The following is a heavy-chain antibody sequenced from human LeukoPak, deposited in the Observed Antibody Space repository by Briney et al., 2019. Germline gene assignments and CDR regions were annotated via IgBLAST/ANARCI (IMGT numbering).Heavy chain of an antibody. J-gene: IGHJ6*02. V-gene: IGHV1-69*04. D-gene: IGHD4-17*01. Sequence: RASVKVSCKASGGTFSSYAISWVRQAPGQGLEWMGRIIPILGIANYAQKFQGRVTITADKSTSTAYMELSSLRSEDTAVYYCARDGGHYGDYGYYYGMDVWGQGTTVTVSS. CDR1: GGTFSSYA. CDR2: IIPILGIA. CDR3: ARDGGHYGDYGYYYGMDV.